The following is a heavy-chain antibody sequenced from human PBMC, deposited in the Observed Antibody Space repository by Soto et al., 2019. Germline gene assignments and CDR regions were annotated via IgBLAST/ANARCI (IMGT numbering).Heavy chain of an antibody. J-gene: IGHJ1*01. D-gene: IGHD2-2*01. CDR3: ARDMDDCSSTSCYAYFQH. Sequence: ASVKVSCKASGYTFTSYGISWVRQAPGQGLEWMGWISAYNGNTNYAQKLQGRVTMTTDTSTSTAYMELRSLRSDDTAVYYCARDMDDCSSTSCYAYFQHWGQGTLGTVSS. CDR2: ISAYNGNT. CDR1: GYTFTSYG. V-gene: IGHV1-18*01.